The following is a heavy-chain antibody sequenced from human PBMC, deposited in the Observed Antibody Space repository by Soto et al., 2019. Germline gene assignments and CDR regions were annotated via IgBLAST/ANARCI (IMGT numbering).Heavy chain of an antibody. V-gene: IGHV3-72*01. CDR1: GFTFSDHY. CDR3: ARGRSWRLWNYGMDV. CDR2: TRNKANSYTT. J-gene: IGHJ6*02. D-gene: IGHD5-12*01. Sequence: GGALRLSCAPSGFTFSDHYMDWVRQATGEGLEWVGRTRNKANSYTTEYATSVKGRFTISRDDSKNSLYLQMNSLKTEDTAVYYCARGRSWRLWNYGMDVWGQGTTVTVSS.